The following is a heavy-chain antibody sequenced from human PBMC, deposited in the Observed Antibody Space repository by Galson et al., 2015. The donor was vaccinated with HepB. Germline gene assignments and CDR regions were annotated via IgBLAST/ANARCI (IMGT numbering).Heavy chain of an antibody. Sequence: SVKVSCKASGYTFSNYGISWGRQAPGQGLEWMGWISVYNGNIIFAQKLQGRVTMTADISTYTAYMELRSLRSDDTAVYYCARALGSHAPFDIWGQGTLVTVSS. V-gene: IGHV1-18*01. CDR1: GYTFSNYG. CDR3: ARALGSHAPFDI. CDR2: ISVYNGNI. J-gene: IGHJ4*02.